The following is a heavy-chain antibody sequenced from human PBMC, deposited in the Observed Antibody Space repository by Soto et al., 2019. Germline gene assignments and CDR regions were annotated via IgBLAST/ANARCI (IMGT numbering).Heavy chain of an antibody. Sequence: GGSLRLSCAASGFTFSSYGMHWVRQAPGKGLEWVAVISNDGSDKYYADSVKGRVTISRDNSKNTVHLQMNSLRAEDTAVCYCAKEGRYGDYGNYWGRGTLVTVSS. J-gene: IGHJ4*02. CDR1: GFTFSSYG. CDR2: ISNDGSDK. V-gene: IGHV3-30*18. CDR3: AKEGRYGDYGNY. D-gene: IGHD4-17*01.